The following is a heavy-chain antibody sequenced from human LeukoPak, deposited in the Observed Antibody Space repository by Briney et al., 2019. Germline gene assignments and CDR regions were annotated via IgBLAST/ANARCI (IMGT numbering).Heavy chain of an antibody. V-gene: IGHV3-7*01. CDR1: GFTFSSYG. CDR3: ARAVGGSGYYYGMDV. CDR2: IKEDGSEK. J-gene: IGHJ6*02. Sequence: GGSLRLSCAASGFTFSSYGMHWVRQAPGKGLEWVANIKEDGSEKYYVDSVKGRFTISRDNAKNSMYLQMNSLRVEDTAVYYCARAVGGSGYYYGMDVWGQGTTVTVSS. D-gene: IGHD2-15*01.